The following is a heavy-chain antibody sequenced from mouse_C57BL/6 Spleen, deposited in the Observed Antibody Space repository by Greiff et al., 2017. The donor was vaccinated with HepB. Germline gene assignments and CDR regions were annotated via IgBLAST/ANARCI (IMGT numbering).Heavy chain of an antibody. V-gene: IGHV1-80*01. CDR3: ARLGYYGSSFAY. Sequence: QVHVKQSGAELVKPGASVKISCKASGYAFSSYWMNWVKQRPGKGLEWIGQIYPGDGVTNYNGKFKGKATLTADKSSSTAYMQLSSLTSEDSAVYFCARLGYYGSSFAYWGQGTLVTVSA. J-gene: IGHJ3*01. CDR2: IYPGDGVT. D-gene: IGHD1-1*01. CDR1: GYAFSSYW.